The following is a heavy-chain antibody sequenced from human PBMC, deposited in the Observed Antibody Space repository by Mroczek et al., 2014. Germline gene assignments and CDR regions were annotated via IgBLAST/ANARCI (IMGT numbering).Heavy chain of an antibody. V-gene: IGHV1-2*02. CDR1: GYTFTGYY. CDR2: INPNSGGT. Sequence: QVQLVQSGAEVKKPGASVKVSCKASGYTFTGYYMHWVRQAPGQGLEWMGWINPNSGGTNYAQKFQGRVTMTRDTSISTAYMELSRLRSDDTAVYYCARVFXIVVVPAAIESGRWFDPWGPGNPWSPSPQ. J-gene: IGHJ5*02. D-gene: IGHD2-2*02. CDR3: ARVFXIVVVPAAIESGRWFDP.